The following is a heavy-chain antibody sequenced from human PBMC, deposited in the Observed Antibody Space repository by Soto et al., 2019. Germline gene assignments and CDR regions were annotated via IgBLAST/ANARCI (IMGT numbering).Heavy chain of an antibody. Sequence: ASVKVSCKASGYTFTSYDINWVRQATGQGLEWMGWMNPNSGNTGYAQKFQGRVTMTRNTSISTAYMELSSLRSEDTAVYYCARVKRKMASAGTGGRSFWFDPWGQGTLVTVSS. D-gene: IGHD6-13*01. CDR1: GYTFTSYD. CDR2: MNPNSGNT. CDR3: ARVKRKMASAGTGGRSFWFDP. J-gene: IGHJ5*02. V-gene: IGHV1-8*01.